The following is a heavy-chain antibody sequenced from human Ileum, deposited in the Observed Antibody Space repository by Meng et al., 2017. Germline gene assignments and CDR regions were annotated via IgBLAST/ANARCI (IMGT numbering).Heavy chain of an antibody. D-gene: IGHD3-10*01. CDR1: GFTVSSTH. V-gene: IGHV3-66*02. J-gene: IGHJ5*02. Sequence: GESLKISCTAAGFTVSSTHMTWVRQAPGRGLEWVSVLYSGGVPYYADSVEGRFSISRDTSKNTVYLQMNSLRADDTAVYYCARGGYYYQTGGPDHWGQGTLVTVSS. CDR3: ARGGYYYQTGGPDH. CDR2: LYSGGVP.